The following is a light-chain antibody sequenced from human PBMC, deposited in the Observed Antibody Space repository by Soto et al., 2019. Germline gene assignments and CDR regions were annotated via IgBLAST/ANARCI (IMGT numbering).Light chain of an antibody. CDR2: LNSDGSH. CDR3: QTWGTGIHV. CDR1: SGHSSYA. J-gene: IGLJ2*01. V-gene: IGLV4-69*01. Sequence: QPVLTQSPSASASLGASVKLTCTLSSGHSSYAIAWHQQQPEKGPRYLMKLNSDGSHSKGDGIPDRFSGSSSGAERYLTISRLQSEDGADYYCQTWGTGIHVFGGGTKLTVL.